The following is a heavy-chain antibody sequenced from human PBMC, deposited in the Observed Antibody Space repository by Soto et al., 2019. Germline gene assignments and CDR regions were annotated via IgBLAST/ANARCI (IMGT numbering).Heavy chain of an antibody. V-gene: IGHV3-7*03. CDR1: GFTFSNYW. Sequence: SGGSLRLSCVASGFTFSNYWMTWVRQAPGKGLEWVANIIKDGSEKNYVDSVKGRFTISRDNAKNSLYLEMNSLRVDDTAVYYCARDWGGLGYWGQGTLVTVSS. CDR3: ARDWGGLGY. CDR2: IIKDGSEK. J-gene: IGHJ4*02. D-gene: IGHD3-10*01.